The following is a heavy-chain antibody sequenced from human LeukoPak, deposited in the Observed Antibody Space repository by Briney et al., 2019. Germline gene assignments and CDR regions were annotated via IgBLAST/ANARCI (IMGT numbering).Heavy chain of an antibody. CDR3: AKDQGYCSSTTCYDVDY. J-gene: IGHJ4*02. CDR2: ISGSGGST. D-gene: IGHD2-2*01. V-gene: IGHV3-23*01. CDR1: GFTFSSHA. Sequence: GGSLRLSCAASGFTFSSHAMSWVRQAPGKGLEWVSAISGSGGSTYYADSVKGRFTISRDNSKNTLYLQMNSLRAEGTAVYYCAKDQGYCSSTTCYDVDYWGQGTLVTVSS.